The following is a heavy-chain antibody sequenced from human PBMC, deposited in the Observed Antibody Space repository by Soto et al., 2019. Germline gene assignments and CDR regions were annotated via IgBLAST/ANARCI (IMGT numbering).Heavy chain of an antibody. CDR1: GFTFSSYA. D-gene: IGHD2-15*01. J-gene: IGHJ4*02. CDR2: VSIGGST. V-gene: IGHV3-23*01. CDR3: AKRRGAGGHFDY. Sequence: GGSLRLACAASGFTFSSYAMGWVRQGPGKGLEWVAVVSIGGSTHYADSVRGRFTISRDNSKDTLSLQMNSLTAEDTAVYFCAKRRGAGGHFDYWGQGALVTVSS.